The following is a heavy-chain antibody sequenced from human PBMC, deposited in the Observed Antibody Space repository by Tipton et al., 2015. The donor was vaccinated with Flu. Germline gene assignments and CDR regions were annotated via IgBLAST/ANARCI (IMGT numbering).Heavy chain of an antibody. D-gene: IGHD4-11*01. Sequence: TLSLTCTVSGGSISSYYWSWIRQPAGKGLEWIGRIYTSGSTNYNPSLKSRVTMSVDTSKNQFSLKLSSVTAADTAVYYCARDGGSSYYSNYVLSWFGPWGQGTLVTVSS. CDR2: IYTSGST. V-gene: IGHV4-4*07. CDR3: ARDGGSSYYSNYVLSWFGP. CDR1: GGSISSYY. J-gene: IGHJ5*02.